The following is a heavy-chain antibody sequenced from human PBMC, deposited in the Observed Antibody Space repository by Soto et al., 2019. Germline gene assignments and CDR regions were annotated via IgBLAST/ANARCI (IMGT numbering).Heavy chain of an antibody. V-gene: IGHV3-23*01. D-gene: IGHD3-22*01. CDR3: AKDWGDMTMIVAVAGFDY. J-gene: IGHJ4*02. CDR2: ISGSGGST. CDR1: GFPFSSYA. Sequence: EVQLLESGGGVVQPGGYLRLSCAASGFPFSSYAMSWVRQYPGKGLAWVSAISGSGGSTYYADAVKGRFTISRDNSKKTLYLQMNSLRAEDTAVYYCAKDWGDMTMIVAVAGFDYWGQGTLVTVSS.